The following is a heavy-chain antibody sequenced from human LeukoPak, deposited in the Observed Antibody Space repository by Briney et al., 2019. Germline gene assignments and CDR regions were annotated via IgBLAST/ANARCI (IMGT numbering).Heavy chain of an antibody. V-gene: IGHV3-30*02. CDR1: GFTFSSYG. CDR3: AKEKDIVVVPAAQPFDP. Sequence: PGGSLRLSWAASGFTFSSYGMHWVRQAPGKGLEWVAFIRYDGSNKYYADSVKGRFTISRDNSKNTLYLQMNSLRAEDTAVYYCAKEKDIVVVPAAQPFDPWGQGTLVTVSS. J-gene: IGHJ5*02. D-gene: IGHD2-2*01. CDR2: IRYDGSNK.